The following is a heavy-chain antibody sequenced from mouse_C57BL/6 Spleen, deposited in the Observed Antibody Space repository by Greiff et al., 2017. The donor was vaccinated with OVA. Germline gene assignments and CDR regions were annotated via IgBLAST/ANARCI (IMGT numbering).Heavy chain of an antibody. CDR3: ATNWGFFAY. CDR1: GYTFTSYT. J-gene: IGHJ3*01. V-gene: IGHV1-4*01. CDR2: INPSSGYT. D-gene: IGHD4-1*02. Sequence: VQLQQSGAELARPGASVKMSCKASGYTFTSYTMHWVKQRPGQGLEWIGYINPSSGYTKYNQKFKDKATLTADKSSSTAYMQLSSLTSEDSAVYYCATNWGFFAYWGQGTLVTVSA.